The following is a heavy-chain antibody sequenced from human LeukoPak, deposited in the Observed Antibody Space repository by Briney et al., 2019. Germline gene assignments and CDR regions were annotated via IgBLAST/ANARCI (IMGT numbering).Heavy chain of an antibody. Sequence: GGSLRLSCAASGFTFSNAWMSWVRQAPGKGLEWVGRIKSKTDGGTTDYAAPVKGRFTISRDDSKNTLYLQMDSLKTEDTAVYYCTTDGILTTPVDYWGQGTLVTVSS. D-gene: IGHD4-11*01. J-gene: IGHJ4*02. CDR3: TTDGILTTPVDY. V-gene: IGHV3-15*01. CDR1: GFTFSNAW. CDR2: IKSKTDGGTT.